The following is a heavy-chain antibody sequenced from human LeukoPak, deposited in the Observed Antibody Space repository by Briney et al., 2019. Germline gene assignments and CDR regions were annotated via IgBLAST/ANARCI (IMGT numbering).Heavy chain of an antibody. CDR2: IVGSSSNI. J-gene: IGHJ4*02. V-gene: IGHV3-48*04. CDR1: GFSFSTYS. D-gene: IGHD1-1*01. Sequence: GGSLRLSCTASGFSFSTYSMNWVRQAPGKGLEWVSYIVGSSSNIYYTDSVKGRFTISRDNAKNSLYLQMDSLRAEDTAVYYCATDSPETAAFDYWGQGTLVTVSS. CDR3: ATDSPETAAFDY.